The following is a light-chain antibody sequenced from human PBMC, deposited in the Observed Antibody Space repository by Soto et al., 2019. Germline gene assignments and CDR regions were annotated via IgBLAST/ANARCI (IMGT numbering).Light chain of an antibody. J-gene: IGKJ5*01. Sequence: EIVLTQSPATLSLSPGERATLSCRASQSVSSYLAWYQQKPGQAPRLLTYDASDRATGTPARFSGSGSGTDFTLTISSLEPEDFAVYYCQQRSNWPPITFGQGTRLEIK. CDR2: DAS. CDR1: QSVSSY. V-gene: IGKV3-11*01. CDR3: QQRSNWPPIT.